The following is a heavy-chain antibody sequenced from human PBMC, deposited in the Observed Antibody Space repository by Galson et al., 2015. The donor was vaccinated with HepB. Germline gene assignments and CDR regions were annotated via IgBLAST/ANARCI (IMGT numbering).Heavy chain of an antibody. Sequence: SLRLSCAASGFTFSSYAMHWVRQAPGKGLEWVAVISYDGSNKYYADSVKGRFTISRDNSKNTLYLQMNSLRAEDTAVYYCARGEYYYDSSGPCWGQGTLVTVSS. CDR1: GFTFSSYA. J-gene: IGHJ4*02. V-gene: IGHV3-30*04. CDR2: ISYDGSNK. D-gene: IGHD3-22*01. CDR3: ARGEYYYDSSGPC.